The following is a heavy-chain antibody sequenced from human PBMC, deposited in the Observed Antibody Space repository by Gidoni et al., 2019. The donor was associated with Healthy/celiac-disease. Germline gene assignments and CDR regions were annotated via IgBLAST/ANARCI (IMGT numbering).Heavy chain of an antibody. D-gene: IGHD1-7*01. CDR1: FSNAW. CDR3: TTIAGTKGTCFDY. Sequence: FSNAWMSWVRQAPGKGLEWVGRIKSKTDGGTTDYAAPVKGRFTISRDDSKNTLYLQMNSLKTEDTAVYYCTTIAGTKGTCFDYWGQGTLVTVSS. V-gene: IGHV3-15*01. J-gene: IGHJ4*02. CDR2: IKSKTDGGTT.